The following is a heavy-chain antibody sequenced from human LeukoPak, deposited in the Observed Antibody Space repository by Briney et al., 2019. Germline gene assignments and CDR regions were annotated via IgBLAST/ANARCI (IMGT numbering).Heavy chain of an antibody. V-gene: IGHV4-34*01. CDR1: GGSFSGYY. J-gene: IGHJ4*02. Sequence: PSETLSLTCAVYGGSFSGYYWSWIRQPPGKGLEWSGEINHSGSTNYNPSLKSRVTISVDTSKSQFSLKLSSVTAADTAVYYCARRVVVITTIDYWGQGTLVTVSS. D-gene: IGHD3-22*01. CDR3: ARRVVVITTIDY. CDR2: INHSGST.